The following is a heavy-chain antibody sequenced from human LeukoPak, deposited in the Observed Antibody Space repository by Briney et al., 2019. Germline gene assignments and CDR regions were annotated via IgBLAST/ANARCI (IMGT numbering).Heavy chain of an antibody. Sequence: SETLSLTCAVYGGSFSGYYWSWIRQPPGKGLEWIGEINHSGSTNYNPSLKSRVTISVDTSKNQFSLRLSSVTAADTAVYHCARGGSSWFYYFDYWGQGTQVTVSS. CDR2: INHSGST. V-gene: IGHV4-34*01. CDR3: ARGGSSWFYYFDY. D-gene: IGHD6-13*01. J-gene: IGHJ4*02. CDR1: GGSFSGYY.